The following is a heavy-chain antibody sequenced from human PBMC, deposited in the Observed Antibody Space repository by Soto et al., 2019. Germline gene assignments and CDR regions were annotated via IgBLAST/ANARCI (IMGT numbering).Heavy chain of an antibody. CDR2: IWNDGNNR. CDR3: ARDRELGKTSPYFDF. J-gene: IGHJ4*02. Sequence: GGSLRLSCAASGFSLRSFGVHWVRQAPGKGLEWVAVIWNDGNNRRYGDSVRGRFTVSSDNSKKTVYLQMDSLRGEDTAMYYCARDRELGKTSPYFDFWGQGILVTVSS. V-gene: IGHV3-33*01. CDR1: GFSLRSFG. D-gene: IGHD3-10*01.